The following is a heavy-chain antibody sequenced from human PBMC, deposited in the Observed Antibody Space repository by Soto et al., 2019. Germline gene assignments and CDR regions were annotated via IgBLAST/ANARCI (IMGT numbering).Heavy chain of an antibody. CDR3: SADRPDIGVGWWV. CDR2: IVVASGQT. CDR1: GSGFIRSG. D-gene: IGHD2-15*01. J-gene: IGHJ6*02. V-gene: IGHV1-58*02. Sequence: ASVKVSCKASGSGFIRSGIQWVRQAHGQRLEWIGWIVVASGQTNYAQNFRGRVAITRDTSTATAYIELTGLTSEDTAVYFCSADRPDIGVGWWVWGQGTTVIVSS.